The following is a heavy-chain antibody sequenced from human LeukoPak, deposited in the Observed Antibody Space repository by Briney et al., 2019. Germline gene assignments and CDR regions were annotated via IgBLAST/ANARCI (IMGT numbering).Heavy chain of an antibody. D-gene: IGHD3-10*01. Sequence: PSETLSLTCAVSGGSISSGIYSWNWIRQPPGMGLEWIGYIYHTGHTYYNPSRKSRITISVDRSKNQFSLKLSSVTDADTAVYYCARDSGDYPYYFDSWGQGALVTVSS. J-gene: IGHJ4*02. CDR3: ARDSGDYPYYFDS. CDR1: GGSISSGIYS. V-gene: IGHV4-30-2*01. CDR2: IYHTGHT.